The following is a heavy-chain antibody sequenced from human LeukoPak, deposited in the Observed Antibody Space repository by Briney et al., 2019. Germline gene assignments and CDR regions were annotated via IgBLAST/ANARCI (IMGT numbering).Heavy chain of an antibody. CDR3: ARDSRVAAAGTKAFDI. Sequence: GASVKVSCKVSGYTLTELSMHWVRQAPGKGLEWMGGFDPEDGETIYARKFQGRVTMTEDTSTDTAYMELSSLRSEDTAVHYCARDSRVAAAGTKAFDIWGQGTMVTVSS. V-gene: IGHV1-24*01. CDR1: GYTLTELS. CDR2: FDPEDGET. J-gene: IGHJ3*02. D-gene: IGHD6-13*01.